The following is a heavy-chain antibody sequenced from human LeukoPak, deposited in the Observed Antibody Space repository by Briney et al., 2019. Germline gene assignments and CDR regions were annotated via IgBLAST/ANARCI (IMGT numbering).Heavy chain of an antibody. CDR3: ARDIVVVTAMSWFDP. V-gene: IGHV3-74*01. D-gene: IGHD2-21*02. CDR1: GFTFSSYW. Sequence: PGGSLRLSCAASGFTFSSYWMHWVRQAPGKGLVWVSRINSDGSSTSYADSVKGRFTISRDNAKNTLYLQMNSLRAEDTAVCYCARDIVVVTAMSWFDPWGQGTLVTVSS. J-gene: IGHJ5*02. CDR2: INSDGSST.